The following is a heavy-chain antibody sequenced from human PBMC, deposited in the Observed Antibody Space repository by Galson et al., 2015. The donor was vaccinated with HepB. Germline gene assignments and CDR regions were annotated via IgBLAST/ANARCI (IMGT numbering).Heavy chain of an antibody. Sequence: SVKVSCKVSGYTLTELSMHWVRQAPGKGLEWMGGFDPEDGETIYAQKFQGRVTITEDTSTDTAYMELSSLRSEDTAVYYCATGDYYYDSSGSLDYWGQGTLVTVSS. D-gene: IGHD3-22*01. J-gene: IGHJ4*02. CDR1: GYTLTELS. CDR2: FDPEDGET. V-gene: IGHV1-24*01. CDR3: ATGDYYYDSSGSLDY.